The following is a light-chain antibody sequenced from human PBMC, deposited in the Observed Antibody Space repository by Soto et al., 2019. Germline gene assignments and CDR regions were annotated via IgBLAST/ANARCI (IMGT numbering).Light chain of an antibody. CDR2: GAS. Sequence: EIVLTQSPGTLSLSPGERATLSCRASESVSTSYLAWYQQKPGQAPRLLIYGASGSATVIPDRFSVSASGTDFTLTISILEPEVFAVYYCQHCGTSALFGHGTKVDIK. CDR3: QHCGTSAL. V-gene: IGKV3-20*01. J-gene: IGKJ3*01. CDR1: ESVSTSY.